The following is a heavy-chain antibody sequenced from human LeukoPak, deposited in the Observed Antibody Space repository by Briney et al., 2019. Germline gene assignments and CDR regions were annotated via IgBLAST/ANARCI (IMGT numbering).Heavy chain of an antibody. J-gene: IGHJ4*02. Sequence: QPGRSLRLSCTGSGFKFEEYAMSWVRQAPGKGLEWVANIKQDGSEKYYVDSVKGRFTISRDNAKNSLYLQMNSLRAEDTAVYYCARARRSYPDYFDYWGQGTLVTVSS. CDR1: GFKFEEYA. D-gene: IGHD1-26*01. V-gene: IGHV3-7*01. CDR2: IKQDGSEK. CDR3: ARARRSYPDYFDY.